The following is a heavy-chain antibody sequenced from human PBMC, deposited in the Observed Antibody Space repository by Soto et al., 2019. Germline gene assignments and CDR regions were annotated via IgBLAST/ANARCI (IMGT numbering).Heavy chain of an antibody. V-gene: IGHV4-59*01. D-gene: IGHD5-12*01. J-gene: IGHJ4*01. Sequence: SGTLSLTCIVSGGSISSDYWCWIRQPPGKGLEWIGYIFYAGAINYNPSLKSRVTISIDASEKQFSLNLTSVTAADTAFYYCAKYTGYESLFYFDSWGRGLQVTVSS. CDR1: GGSISSDY. CDR3: AKYTGYESLFYFDS. CDR2: IFYAGAI.